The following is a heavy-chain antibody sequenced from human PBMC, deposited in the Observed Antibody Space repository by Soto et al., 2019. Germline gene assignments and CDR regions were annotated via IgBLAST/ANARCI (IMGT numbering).Heavy chain of an antibody. J-gene: IGHJ5*02. D-gene: IGHD2-15*01. CDR1: GFTFSSYG. CDR3: AKDYGYCSGGSCYSSGWFDP. V-gene: IGHV3-30*02. Sequence: GGSLRLSCAASGFTFSSYGMHWVRQAPGKGLEWVAAIWYDGSNKYYAESVKGRFTISRDNSKNTLYLQINSLRAEDTAVYYCAKDYGYCSGGSCYSSGWFDPWGQGTLVTVSS. CDR2: IWYDGSNK.